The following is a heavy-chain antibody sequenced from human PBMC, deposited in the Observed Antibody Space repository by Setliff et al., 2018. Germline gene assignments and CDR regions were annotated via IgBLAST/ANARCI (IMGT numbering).Heavy chain of an antibody. V-gene: IGHV1-18*01. Sequence: ASVKVSCKASGYTFTSYGISWVRQAPGQGLEWMGWISAYNGNTNYAQKFQGRVTMTTDTSTSTAYMELRSLRSDDTAVYYCARVLEPNYDILTGYYYYYYYGMDVWGQGTTVTV. J-gene: IGHJ6*02. CDR2: ISAYNGNT. CDR1: GYTFTSYG. CDR3: ARVLEPNYDILTGYYYYYYYGMDV. D-gene: IGHD3-9*01.